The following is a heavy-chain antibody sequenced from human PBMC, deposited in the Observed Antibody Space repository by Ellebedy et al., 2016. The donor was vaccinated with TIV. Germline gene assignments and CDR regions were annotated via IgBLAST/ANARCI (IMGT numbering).Heavy chain of an antibody. V-gene: IGHV1-2*02. CDR3: ARASPSEYVWGSYRTPEY. CDR2: INPNTGGR. CDR1: GYTFTGYY. Sequence: ASVKVSCKASGYTFTGYYMHWVRQAPGQGLEWMGWINPNTGGRSSAQKFQGRVTMTRDTSISTAYMELSRMSYDDTAVYFCARASPSEYVWGSYRTPEYWGQGTLVIVSS. D-gene: IGHD3-16*02. J-gene: IGHJ4*02.